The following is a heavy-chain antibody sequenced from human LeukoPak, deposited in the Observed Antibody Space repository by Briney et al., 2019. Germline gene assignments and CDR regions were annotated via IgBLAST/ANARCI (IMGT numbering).Heavy chain of an antibody. V-gene: IGHV3-11*01. D-gene: IGHD3-22*01. J-gene: IGHJ4*02. CDR2: ISTTSKTI. CDR3: ARRILLTRDSGYPVFAY. Sequence: GGSLRLSCAASGFYFGDYYMTWIRQAPGKGLEWIAYISTTSKTIYYADSVKGRFSISRDNAKNSVSLEMNSLRVDDTAVYFCARRILLTRDSGYPVFAYWGQGTLVTVSS. CDR1: GFYFGDYY.